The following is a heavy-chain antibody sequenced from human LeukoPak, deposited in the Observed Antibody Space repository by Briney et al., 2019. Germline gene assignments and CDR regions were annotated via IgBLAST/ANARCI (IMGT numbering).Heavy chain of an antibody. CDR1: GGSISSYY. V-gene: IGHV4-4*07. D-gene: IGHD2-2*01. Sequence: SETLSLTCTVSGGSISSYYWSWIRQPAGKGLEWIGRIYTSGSTNYNPSLKSRVTMSVDTSKNQFSLKLSSVTAADTAVYYCASENIVVVPAAISYYYYYMDVWGKGTTVTVSS. J-gene: IGHJ6*03. CDR3: ASENIVVVPAAISYYYYYMDV. CDR2: IYTSGST.